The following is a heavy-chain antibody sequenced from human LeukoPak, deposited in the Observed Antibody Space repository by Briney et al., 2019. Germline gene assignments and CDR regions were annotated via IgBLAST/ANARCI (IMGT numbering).Heavy chain of an antibody. CDR1: GFTFSDYW. J-gene: IGHJ5*02. CDR3: VRGQIGVSVIVH. D-gene: IGHD3-22*01. Sequence: GGSLRLSCAASGFTFSDYWMHWVCQVPGKGLVWVSRIKGDGSETNYADSVKGRFTISRDNAKNTLFLQMNSLRVEDTAVYYCVRGQIGVSVIVHWGQGTLVTVSS. CDR2: IKGDGSET. V-gene: IGHV3-74*01.